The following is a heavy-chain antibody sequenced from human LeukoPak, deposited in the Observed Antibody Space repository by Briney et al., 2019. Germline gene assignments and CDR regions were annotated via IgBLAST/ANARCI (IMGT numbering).Heavy chain of an antibody. CDR3: AREGTSGRNLNWFDS. V-gene: IGHV4-59*01. Sequence: SETLSLTCTVSGGSISSYYWSWIRQPPGKGLEWIGHIHNSGNTNYNPSLKSRVTLSVDTSKNQFSLKLSSVTAANTAVYYCAREGTSGRNLNWFDSWGQGTLVTVSS. J-gene: IGHJ5*01. CDR2: IHNSGNT. CDR1: GGSISSYY. D-gene: IGHD1-1*01.